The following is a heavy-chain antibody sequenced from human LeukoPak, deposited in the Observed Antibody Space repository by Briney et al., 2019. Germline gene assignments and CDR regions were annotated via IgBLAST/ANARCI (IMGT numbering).Heavy chain of an antibody. CDR3: AREYYYDSSGYRPDAFDI. J-gene: IGHJ3*02. CDR2: INPSGGST. V-gene: IGHV1-46*01. D-gene: IGHD3-22*01. Sequence: ASVKVSCKASGYTFTSYYMHWVRQAPGQGLEWMGIINPSGGSTSYAQKFQGRVTMTRDTPTSTVYMELSSLRSEDTAAYYCAREYYYDSSGYRPDAFDIWGQGTMVTVSS. CDR1: GYTFTSYY.